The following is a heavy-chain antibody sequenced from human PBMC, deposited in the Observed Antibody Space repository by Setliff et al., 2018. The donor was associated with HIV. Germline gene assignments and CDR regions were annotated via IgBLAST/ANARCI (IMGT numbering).Heavy chain of an antibody. D-gene: IGHD3-22*01. CDR2: IYYSGST. CDR3: ADGADSRGYPRY. CDR1: GGSISSSSDS. Sequence: SETLSLTCTVSGGSISSSSDSWGWIRQPPGKGLEWSGSIYYSGSTYYNTSLKSRLTISVDTSKNQFSLKLSSVTAADKALYYCADGADSRGYPRYWGQGTLVTVSS. J-gene: IGHJ4*02. V-gene: IGHV4-39*01.